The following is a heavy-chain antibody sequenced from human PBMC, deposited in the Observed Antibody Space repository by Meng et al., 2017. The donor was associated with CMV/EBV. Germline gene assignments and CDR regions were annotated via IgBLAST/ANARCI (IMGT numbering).Heavy chain of an antibody. Sequence: QVQLVESGGGVVQPGMSLRRSCAASGFTFSSYAMHWVRQAPGKGLEWVAVISYDGSNKYYADSVKGRFTISRDNSKNTLYLQMNSLRAEDTAVYYCARGGYFDYWGQGTLVTVSS. CDR2: ISYDGSNK. J-gene: IGHJ4*02. CDR1: GFTFSSYA. CDR3: ARGGYFDY. V-gene: IGHV3-30-3*01.